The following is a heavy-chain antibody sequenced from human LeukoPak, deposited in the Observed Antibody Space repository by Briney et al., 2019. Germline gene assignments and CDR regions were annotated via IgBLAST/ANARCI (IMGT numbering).Heavy chain of an antibody. CDR1: GFTFSSYW. Sequence: GGSLRPSCAASGFTFSSYWMSWGPQAPGQGAEWVANIKQDGSEKYYVDSVKGRFTISRDNAKNSLYLQMNSLRAEDTAVYYCAREVRTYDSSGYYVPYYFDYWGQGTLVTVSS. V-gene: IGHV3-7*01. CDR2: IKQDGSEK. J-gene: IGHJ4*02. D-gene: IGHD3-22*01. CDR3: AREVRTYDSSGYYVPYYFDY.